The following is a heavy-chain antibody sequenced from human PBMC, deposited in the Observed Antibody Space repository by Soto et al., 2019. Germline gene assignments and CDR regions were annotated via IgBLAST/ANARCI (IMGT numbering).Heavy chain of an antibody. Sequence: EVQLLESGGGLVQPGGSLRLSCAASGFTFTTFAMHWVRQAPGKGLEWVSAISDGGDYTYYVDSVKGRFTISRDNSKNTLHLQMNSLRADDTAVYYCAKGYCSAAGCPLGLKNWFDPWGQGTLVTVSP. D-gene: IGHD2-15*01. V-gene: IGHV3-23*01. CDR1: GFTFTTFA. J-gene: IGHJ5*02. CDR2: ISDGGDYT. CDR3: AKGYCSAAGCPLGLKNWFDP.